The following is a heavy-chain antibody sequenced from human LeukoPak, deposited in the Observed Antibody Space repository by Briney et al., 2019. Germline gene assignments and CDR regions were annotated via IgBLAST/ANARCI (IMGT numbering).Heavy chain of an antibody. CDR1: GFTFSSYE. J-gene: IGHJ6*03. D-gene: IGHD3-10*01. CDR2: ISSSGSTI. Sequence: GGSLRLSCAASGFTFSSYEMNWVRQAPGKGLEWVSYISSSGSTIYYADSVKGRFTISRDNAKNSLYLQMNSLRAEDTAVYYCARDDYYYGSGSHMDVWGKGTTVTVSS. CDR3: ARDDYYYGSGSHMDV. V-gene: IGHV3-48*03.